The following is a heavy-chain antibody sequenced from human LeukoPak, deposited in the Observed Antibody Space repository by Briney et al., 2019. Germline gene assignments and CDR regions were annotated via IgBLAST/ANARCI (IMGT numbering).Heavy chain of an antibody. V-gene: IGHV4-59*12. CDR1: GVSISGNY. J-gene: IGHJ6*03. Sequence: SETLSLTCTVSGVSISGNYWSWIRQPPGKGLEWIGYISYSGSTNYNPSLKSRVTISVDTSKNQFSLKLSSVTAADTAVYYCARGRGVVTAIYYYYYYYMDVWGKGTTVTVSS. D-gene: IGHD2-21*02. CDR3: ARGRGVVTAIYYYYYYYMDV. CDR2: ISYSGST.